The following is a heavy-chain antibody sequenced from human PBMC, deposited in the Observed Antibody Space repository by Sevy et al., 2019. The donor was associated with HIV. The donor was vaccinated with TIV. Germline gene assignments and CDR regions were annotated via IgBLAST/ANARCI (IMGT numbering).Heavy chain of an antibody. CDR2: IAYDESNK. CDR3: ARPRFLEWLSSAAFDI. Sequence: GGSLRLSCTASGFVFSSYAMHWVRQAPGKGLEWVAFIAYDESNKNYEDSVKGRFTLSRDNSKNTLYLQMNSLGAEDTAVYYCARPRFLEWLSSAAFDIWGQGTMVTVSS. D-gene: IGHD3-3*01. CDR1: GFVFSSYA. V-gene: IGHV3-30*04. J-gene: IGHJ3*02.